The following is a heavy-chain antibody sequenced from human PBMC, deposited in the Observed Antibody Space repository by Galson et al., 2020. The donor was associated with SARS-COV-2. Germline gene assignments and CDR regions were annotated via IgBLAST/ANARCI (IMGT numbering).Heavy chain of an antibody. CDR3: ARELQQVAGDTFDI. D-gene: IGHD6-13*01. CDR1: GGSITSGSYY. Sequence: SETLSLTCTVSGGSITSGSYYWSWIRQPAGKGLEWIGRIYVTGTSNYNPSLKSRVTISFDTSKNQLSLQLSSLTAADTAVYYCARELQQVAGDTFDIWGQGTMVIVSS. V-gene: IGHV4-61*02. J-gene: IGHJ3*02. CDR2: IYVTGTS.